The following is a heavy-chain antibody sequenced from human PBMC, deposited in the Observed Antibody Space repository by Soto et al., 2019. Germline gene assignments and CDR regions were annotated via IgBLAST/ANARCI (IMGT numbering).Heavy chain of an antibody. CDR1: GFTFSDYA. Sequence: GGSLRLSCAASGFTFSDYAMSWVRQAPGKGLEWVSGFSGNGVSTYYADSVKGRFTMSRDNSKNTLSLQLSSLRAEDTAVYYCAKGGPGSSGTYRPFDSWGQGTLVTVSS. J-gene: IGHJ4*02. V-gene: IGHV3-23*01. D-gene: IGHD3-10*01. CDR3: AKGGPGSSGTYRPFDS. CDR2: FSGNGVST.